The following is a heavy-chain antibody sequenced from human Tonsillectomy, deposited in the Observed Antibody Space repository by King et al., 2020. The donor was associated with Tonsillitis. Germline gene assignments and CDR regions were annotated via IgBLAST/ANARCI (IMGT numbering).Heavy chain of an antibody. D-gene: IGHD6-25*01. CDR2: IVPLIDTA. J-gene: IGHJ4*02. CDR3: ARSIGYPDS. Sequence: QLAQSAAEVKKPGSSVKVSCTASGGTFSGYVIHWVRQAPGQGFEWVGRIVPLIDTADYAQRFQGRVTITVDKSTSTAYMELDSLTSDDTAVYYCARSIGYPDSWGPGTLVSVSS. V-gene: IGHV1-69*06. CDR1: GGTFSGYV.